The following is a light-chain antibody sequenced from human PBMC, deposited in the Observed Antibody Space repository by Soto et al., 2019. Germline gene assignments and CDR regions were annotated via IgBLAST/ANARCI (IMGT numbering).Light chain of an antibody. V-gene: IGKV1-8*01. CDR1: QGISSY. J-gene: IGKJ3*01. CDR3: QQYYSYPLFT. CDR2: AAS. Sequence: AIRMTQSPSSLSASTGDIVTITCRASQGISSYLAWYQQKPGKAPKLLIYAASTLQSGVPSRFSGSGSGTDFTLTISCLQSEDFATYYCQQYYSYPLFTFGPGTKVDIK.